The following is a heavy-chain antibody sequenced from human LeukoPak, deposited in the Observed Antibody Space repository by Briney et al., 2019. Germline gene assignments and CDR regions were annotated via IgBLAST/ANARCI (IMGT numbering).Heavy chain of an antibody. Sequence: TGGSLRLSCAASGFTFSTYWKRWVRQAPGKRPGWVANLKQAGSEKYYVDSVKDRFTISRDNAKNSLCLQMSSLRVEDTTVYYCARSDGSVYAPFDSWGQGTLVTVSS. CDR2: LKQAGSEK. CDR3: ARSDGSVYAPFDS. CDR1: GFTFSTYW. D-gene: IGHD3-22*01. V-gene: IGHV3-7*02. J-gene: IGHJ5*01.